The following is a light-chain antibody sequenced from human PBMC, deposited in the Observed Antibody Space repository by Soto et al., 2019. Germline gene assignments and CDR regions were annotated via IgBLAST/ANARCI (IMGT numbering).Light chain of an antibody. Sequence: QSVLAQPPSVSGAPGQKITISCTGTRSNIGAAYYVHWYQQFPGTAPKLLIYDTSNRPSGVPDRFSASRSGTSAYLLITGLQADDEAVYYCQSYDGSLGGSILFGGGTKLTVL. J-gene: IGLJ2*01. CDR2: DTS. V-gene: IGLV1-40*01. CDR3: QSYDGSLGGSIL. CDR1: RSNIGAAYY.